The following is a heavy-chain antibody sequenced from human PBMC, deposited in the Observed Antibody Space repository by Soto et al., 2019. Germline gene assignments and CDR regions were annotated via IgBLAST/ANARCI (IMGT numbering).Heavy chain of an antibody. J-gene: IGHJ6*03. Sequence: ASVKVSCKASGYTFTSYDINWVRQATGQGLEWMGWMNPNSGNTGYAQKFQGRVTMTRNTSISTAYMELSSLRSEDTAVYYCARGQNQLLRYYYYYYLDVWGKGTTVNVS. D-gene: IGHD2-2*01. CDR1: GYTFTSYD. CDR3: ARGQNQLLRYYYYYYLDV. CDR2: MNPNSGNT. V-gene: IGHV1-8*01.